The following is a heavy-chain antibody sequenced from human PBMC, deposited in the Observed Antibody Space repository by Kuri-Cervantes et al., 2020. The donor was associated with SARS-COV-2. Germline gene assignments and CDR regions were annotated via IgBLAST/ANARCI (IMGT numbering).Heavy chain of an antibody. CDR3: ARAPRYDSSGYSRDY. CDR1: GYSISSGYY. J-gene: IGHJ4*02. D-gene: IGHD3-22*01. CDR2: IYHSGST. Sequence: SETLSLTCAVSGYSISSGYYWGWIRQPPGKGLEWIGSIYHSGSTYYNPSLKSRVTISVDTSKNQFSLKLSSVTAADTAVYYCARAPRYDSSGYSRDYWGQGTLVTVSS. V-gene: IGHV4-38-2*01.